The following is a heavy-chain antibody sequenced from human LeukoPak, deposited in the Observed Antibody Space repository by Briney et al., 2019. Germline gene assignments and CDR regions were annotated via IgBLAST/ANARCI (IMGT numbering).Heavy chain of an antibody. CDR1: GGTFSSYA. CDR3: ARDGRYCSSTSCPNMADY. J-gene: IGHJ4*02. V-gene: IGHV1-69*04. Sequence: SVTVSCKASGGTFSSYAISWVRQAPGQGLEWMGRIIPILGIANYAQKFQGRVTITADKSTSTAYMELSSLRSEDTAVYYCARDGRYCSSTSCPNMADYWGQGTLVTVSS. CDR2: IIPILGIA. D-gene: IGHD2-2*01.